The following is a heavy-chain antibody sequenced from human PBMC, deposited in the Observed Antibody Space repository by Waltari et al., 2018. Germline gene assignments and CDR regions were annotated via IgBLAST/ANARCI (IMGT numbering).Heavy chain of an antibody. J-gene: IGHJ4*02. CDR3: AREYHNDSGSY. Sequence: EVQLVESGGGLVKPGGSLRLSCAASGFTFSSYTMNWVRQAPGKGLEWVSSISGTSTYIAYADSMNGRFTISRDNAKNSLYLQMNSLRAEDTAVYYCAREYHNDSGSYWGQGTLVTVSS. D-gene: IGHD3-10*01. CDR2: ISGTSTYI. CDR1: GFTFSSYT. V-gene: IGHV3-21*01.